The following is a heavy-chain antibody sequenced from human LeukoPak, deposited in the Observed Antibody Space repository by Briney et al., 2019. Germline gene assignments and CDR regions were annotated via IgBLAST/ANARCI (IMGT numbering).Heavy chain of an antibody. CDR2: IYSSGTT. D-gene: IGHD3-16*01. V-gene: IGHV4-4*07. Sequence: SETLFLTCTISGGSISTYSWAWIRQTAGKGLEWIGRIYSSGTTNYSPSLKSRVSMSLDTSKNQFSLKVNSVTAADTAVYYCARGAVSDYYYYMDVWGKGTTVTVSS. CDR1: GGSISTYS. J-gene: IGHJ6*03. CDR3: ARGAVSDYYYYMDV.